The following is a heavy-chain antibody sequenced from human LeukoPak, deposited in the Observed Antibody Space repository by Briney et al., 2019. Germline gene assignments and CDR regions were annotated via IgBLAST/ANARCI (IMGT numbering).Heavy chain of an antibody. CDR2: FNPNSGGT. CDR1: GYTFTGYY. Sequence: GASVKVSCKASGYTFTGYYIHWVRQPPGQGLEWMGWFNPNSGGTDSAQKFQGRVTMTGDTSISTAYMELRGLTSDDTAIYYCAREYGSGYCYVYLDYWGQGTLVTVSS. V-gene: IGHV1-2*02. D-gene: IGHD3-10*01. CDR3: AREYGSGYCYVYLDY. J-gene: IGHJ4*02.